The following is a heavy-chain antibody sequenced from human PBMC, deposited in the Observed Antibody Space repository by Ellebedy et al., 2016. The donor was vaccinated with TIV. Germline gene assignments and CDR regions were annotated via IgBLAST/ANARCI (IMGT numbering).Heavy chain of an antibody. V-gene: IGHV3-74*01. D-gene: IGHD6-19*01. J-gene: IGHJ2*01. CDR2: IKGDGNYI. CDR1: GFSFSSYW. Sequence: GGSLRLXXAASGFSFSSYWMHWVRHAPGKGLMWVSRIKGDGNYIAYADSVKGRFTISRDNAKNSVSLQMNSLRVEDSAVYYCAGGPGWRFDLWGRGTLVTVSS. CDR3: AGGPGWRFDL.